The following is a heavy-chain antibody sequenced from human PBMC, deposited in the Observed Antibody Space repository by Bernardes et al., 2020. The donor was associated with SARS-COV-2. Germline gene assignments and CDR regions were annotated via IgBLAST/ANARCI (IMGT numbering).Heavy chain of an antibody. Sequence: SETLSLTCAVYSGSFSGYYWSWIRQTPGKGLEWIGEINDSGSTKYNPALKSRVTISVDPSKNQFSLKLNSVTAADTAVYYCARGSSAVVSHFMLLFANWYFDLWGPGPLVPFSS. V-gene: IGHV4-34*01. J-gene: IGHJ2*01. CDR2: INDSGST. D-gene: IGHD2-15*01. CDR1: SGSFSGYY. CDR3: ARGSSAVVSHFMLLFANWYFDL.